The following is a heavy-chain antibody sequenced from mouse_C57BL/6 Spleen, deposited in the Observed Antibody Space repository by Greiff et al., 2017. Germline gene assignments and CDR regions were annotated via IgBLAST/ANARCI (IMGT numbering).Heavy chain of an antibody. Sequence: DVQLQESGPGLVKPSQSLSLTCSVTGYSITSGYYWNWIRQFPGNKLEWMGYISYDGSNNYNPSLKNRISITRDTSKNQFFLKLNSVTTEDTATYYCSRAHQYYPYYFDYWGQGTTLTVSS. J-gene: IGHJ2*01. D-gene: IGHD1-1*01. CDR1: GYSITSGYY. CDR2: ISYDGSN. CDR3: SRAHQYYPYYFDY. V-gene: IGHV3-6*01.